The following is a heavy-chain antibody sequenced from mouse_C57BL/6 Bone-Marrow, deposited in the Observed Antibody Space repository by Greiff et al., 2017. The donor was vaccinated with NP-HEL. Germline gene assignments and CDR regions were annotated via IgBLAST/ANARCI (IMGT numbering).Heavy chain of an antibody. CDR1: GFTFSSYG. CDR3: ARQPSYDY. Sequence: EVMLVESGGDLVKPGGSLKLSCAASGFTFSSYGMSWVRQTPDKRLEWVATISSGGSYTYYPDSVKGRFTISRDNAKNTLYLQMSSLKSEDTAMYYCARQPSYDYWGQGTTLTVSS. J-gene: IGHJ2*01. V-gene: IGHV5-6*01. D-gene: IGHD2-12*01. CDR2: ISSGGSYT.